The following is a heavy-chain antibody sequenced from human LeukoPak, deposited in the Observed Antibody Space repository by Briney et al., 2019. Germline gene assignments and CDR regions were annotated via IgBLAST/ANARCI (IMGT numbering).Heavy chain of an antibody. D-gene: IGHD1-26*01. V-gene: IGHV3-30*04. CDR1: GFTFSSYA. CDR3: ARSNVGAPD. CDR2: ISYDGSNK. Sequence: QSGGSLRLSCAASGFTFSSYAMHWVRQAPGKGLEWVAVISYDGSNKYYADSVKGRFTISRDNSKNTLYLQMNSLRAEDTAVYYCARSNVGAPDWGQGTLVTVSS. J-gene: IGHJ4*02.